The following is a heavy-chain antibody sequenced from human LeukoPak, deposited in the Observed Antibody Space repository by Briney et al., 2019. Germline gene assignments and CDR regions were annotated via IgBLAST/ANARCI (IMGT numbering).Heavy chain of an antibody. CDR2: IYYSGST. Sequence: SETLSLTCTVSGGSISSGDYYWSWIRQPPGKGLEWIGYIYYSGSTYYNPSLKSRVTISVDTSKNQFSLKLGSVTAADTAVYYCARDLNYYGSGSSVDYWGQGTLVTVSS. CDR3: ARDLNYYGSGSSVDY. J-gene: IGHJ4*02. CDR1: GGSISSGDYY. D-gene: IGHD3-10*01. V-gene: IGHV4-30-4*01.